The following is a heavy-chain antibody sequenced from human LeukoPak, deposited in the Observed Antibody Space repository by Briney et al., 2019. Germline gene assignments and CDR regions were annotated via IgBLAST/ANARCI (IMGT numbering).Heavy chain of an antibody. V-gene: IGHV3-7*03. CDR2: INQDGTDK. CDR3: AREIVGTHKSRFDP. J-gene: IGHJ5*02. CDR1: GFTFSGRW. D-gene: IGHD1-26*01. Sequence: PGGSLRLSCAASGFTFSGRWMSWLRQAPGKGLEWVDNINQDGTDKYYVDSVKGRFTISRDNAKNSLYLQMNSLRAEDTAVYYCAREIVGTHKSRFDPWGQGTLVTVSS.